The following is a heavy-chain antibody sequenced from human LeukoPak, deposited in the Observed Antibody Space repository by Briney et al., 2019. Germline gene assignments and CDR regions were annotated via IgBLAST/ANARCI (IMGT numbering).Heavy chain of an antibody. CDR1: LYTFTDYY. CDR3: ARTTESAVNWFDP. CDR2: INPNSGGT. J-gene: IGHJ5*02. Sequence: ASVKVSCKASLYTFTDYYMHCGRQAPGQGLEWMGWINPNSGGTNYAQKFQGRVTMTRDTSISTAYMELSRLRSDDTVLYYCARTTESAVNWFDPWGQGTMVTVSS. V-gene: IGHV1-2*02. D-gene: IGHD2-2*01.